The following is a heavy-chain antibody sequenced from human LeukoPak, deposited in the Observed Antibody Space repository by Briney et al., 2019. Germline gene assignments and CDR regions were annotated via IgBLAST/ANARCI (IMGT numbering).Heavy chain of an antibody. Sequence: GGSLRLSCAASGNYWMHWVRQAPGKGLVWVSHINSDGSWTSYADSVKGRFTISKDNAKNTVYLQMNSLRAEDTAVYYCAKKPIPPYGDYGDDDAFDIWGQGTMVTVSS. CDR1: GNYW. J-gene: IGHJ3*02. D-gene: IGHD4-17*01. V-gene: IGHV3-74*01. CDR3: AKKPIPPYGDYGDDDAFDI. CDR2: INSDGSWT.